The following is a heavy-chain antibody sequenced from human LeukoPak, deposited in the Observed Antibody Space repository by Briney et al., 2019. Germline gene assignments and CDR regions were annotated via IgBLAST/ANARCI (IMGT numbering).Heavy chain of an antibody. CDR1: GFTFSSYW. CDR2: IASDGSST. V-gene: IGHV3-74*01. D-gene: IGHD6-19*01. J-gene: IGHJ6*02. Sequence: HPGGSLRLSCAASGFTFSSYWMNWVRQAPGKGLVWVSRIASDGSSTTYADSVKGRFSISRGNAKNTLYLQMNSLRVEDTAVYYCARPAGTYDYSYGMDVWGQGTTVTVSS. CDR3: ARPAGTYDYSYGMDV.